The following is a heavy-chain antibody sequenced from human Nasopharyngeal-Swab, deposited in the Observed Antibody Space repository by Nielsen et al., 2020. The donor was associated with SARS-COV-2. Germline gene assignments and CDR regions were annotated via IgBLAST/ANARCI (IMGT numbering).Heavy chain of an antibody. D-gene: IGHD2-15*01. J-gene: IGHJ6*02. CDR3: ARGYCSSGSCYAKHYGMDV. V-gene: IGHV3-21*01. CDR2: ISSSSSDI. CDR1: GFIVSSDY. Sequence: GESLKISCAASGFIVSSDYMRWVRQAPGKGLEWVSSISSSSSDIYYADSVKGRFTISRDNAKNTLYLQMNNLRAEDTAVYYCARGYCSSGSCYAKHYGMDVWGQGTTVTVSS.